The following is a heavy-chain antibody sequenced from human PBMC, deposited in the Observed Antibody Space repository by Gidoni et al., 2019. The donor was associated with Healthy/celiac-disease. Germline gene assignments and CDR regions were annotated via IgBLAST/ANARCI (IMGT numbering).Heavy chain of an antibody. V-gene: IGHV3-7*01. CDR3: ARVDYDILTGDY. CDR1: GSPFSSDW. CDR2: IKQDGSEK. J-gene: IGHJ4*02. Sequence: EVQLVESGGGLVQPGGSLRLSCAASGSPFSSDWMSWVRQAPGKGREWVANIKQDGSEKYYVDSVKGRFTISRDNAKNSLYLQMNSLRAEDTAVYYCARVDYDILTGDYWGQGTLVTVSS. D-gene: IGHD3-9*01.